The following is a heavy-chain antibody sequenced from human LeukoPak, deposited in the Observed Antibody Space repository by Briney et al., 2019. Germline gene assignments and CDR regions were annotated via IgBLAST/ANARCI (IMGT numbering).Heavy chain of an antibody. CDR2: IYYSGST. V-gene: IGHV4-39*07. CDR1: GGSITTSSYY. Sequence: SETLSLTCTVSGGSITTSSYYWGWIRQPPGKGLEWIGIIYYSGSTYYNPSLKGRVTISVDTSKNQFSLKLSSVTAADTAVYYCARVDSSVDAFDIWGQGTMVTVSS. J-gene: IGHJ3*02. D-gene: IGHD3-22*01. CDR3: ARVDSSVDAFDI.